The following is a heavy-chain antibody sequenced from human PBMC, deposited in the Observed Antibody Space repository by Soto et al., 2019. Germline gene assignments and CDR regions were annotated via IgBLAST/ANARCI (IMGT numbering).Heavy chain of an antibody. CDR2: TTDTDGDR. V-gene: IGHV3-23*01. CDR3: AKDLYLDDYGDYVSSYGMDV. D-gene: IGHD4-17*01. CDR1: GITFRSRA. J-gene: IGHJ6*02. Sequence: GGSLRLSCVASGITFRSRAMSWVRQAPGEGLEWVSTTTDTDGDRKYADSVKGRFTVSRDNSKNTLYLQMNSLRAEDTAVYYCAKDLYLDDYGDYVSSYGMDVWGQGTTVTVSS.